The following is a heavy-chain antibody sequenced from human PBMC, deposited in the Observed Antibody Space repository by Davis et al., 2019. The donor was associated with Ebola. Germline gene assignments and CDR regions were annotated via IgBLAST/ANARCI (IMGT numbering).Heavy chain of an antibody. D-gene: IGHD3-22*01. J-gene: IGHJ4*02. CDR1: GFTFSSYG. V-gene: IGHV3-33*05. CDR2: ISYDGSNK. CDR3: ARDRSPYYYDSSPFDY. Sequence: GGSLRLSCAASGFTFSSYGMHWVRQAPGKGLEWVAVISYDGSNKYYADSVKGRFTISRDNSKNSLYLQMNSLRAEDTAVYYCARDRSPYYYDSSPFDYWGQGTLVTVSS.